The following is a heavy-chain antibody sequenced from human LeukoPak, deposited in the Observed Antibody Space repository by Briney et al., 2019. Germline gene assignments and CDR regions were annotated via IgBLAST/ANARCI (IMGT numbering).Heavy chain of an antibody. CDR3: ARDLYYYDSSGYLR. V-gene: IGHV3-53*01. Sequence: GGSLRLSCAASGFTFSSYGMHWVRQAPGKGLEWVSVIYSGGNTYYADSVRGRFTIPRDNSKNTLYLQMNSLRAEDTAVYYCARDLYYYDSSGYLRWGQGTLVTVSS. CDR1: GFTFSSYG. J-gene: IGHJ4*02. D-gene: IGHD3-22*01. CDR2: IYSGGNT.